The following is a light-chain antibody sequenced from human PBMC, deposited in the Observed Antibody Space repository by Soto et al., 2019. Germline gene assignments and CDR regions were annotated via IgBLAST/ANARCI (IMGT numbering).Light chain of an antibody. Sequence: EIVLTQSPGTLSLSPGARAPLSCRASQSVSSSYLAWYQQKPGQAPRLLIYGASSRATGIPDRFSGSGSGTDFTLTISRLEPEDFAVYYCQQYGNSPRTFGQGTKVDIK. V-gene: IGKV3-20*01. CDR1: QSVSSSY. CDR3: QQYGNSPRT. CDR2: GAS. J-gene: IGKJ1*01.